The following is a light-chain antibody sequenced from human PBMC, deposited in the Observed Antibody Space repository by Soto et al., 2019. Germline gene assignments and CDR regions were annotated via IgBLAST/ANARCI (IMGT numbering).Light chain of an antibody. J-gene: IGKJ1*01. Sequence: EIVLTHSPGTLSLSPGERATLSCRGGHSGSSGYLAWYQQKPGHAPRLLIYGVSSRATGIPDRFSGSGSGTEFTLTISRLEPEDFAVYYCQQYGSSAWTFGQGTKVDIK. CDR2: GVS. V-gene: IGKV3-20*01. CDR1: HSGSSGY. CDR3: QQYGSSAWT.